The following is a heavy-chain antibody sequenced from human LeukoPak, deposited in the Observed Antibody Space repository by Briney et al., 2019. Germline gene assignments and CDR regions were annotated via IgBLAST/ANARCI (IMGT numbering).Heavy chain of an antibody. J-gene: IGHJ3*01. D-gene: IGHD3-10*01. CDR2: IYPADSDT. Sequence: GESLQISCKASGYRYVTYWIGWARQMPGKGLEWMGIIYPADSDTIYSPSFEGQVTISVDKFISTAYLQWNSLKASDSAIYYCARQDRIWFGERRGPFDVWGRGTRVIVSS. V-gene: IGHV5-51*01. CDR3: ARQDRIWFGERRGPFDV. CDR1: GYRYVTYW.